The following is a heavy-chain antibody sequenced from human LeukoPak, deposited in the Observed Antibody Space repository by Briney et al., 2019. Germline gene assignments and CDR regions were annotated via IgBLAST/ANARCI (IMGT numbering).Heavy chain of an antibody. D-gene: IGHD5-18*01. Sequence: PGGSLRLSCAASGFTFSGYWLHWVRQAPGKGLVWVSRINSDGRSTDYADSVKGRFTISRDNAKNTLYLQMNSLRAEDTAVYYCARGKGYSYGLYYFDYWGQGTLVTVSS. J-gene: IGHJ4*02. CDR1: GFTFSGYW. CDR2: INSDGRST. CDR3: ARGKGYSYGLYYFDY. V-gene: IGHV3-74*01.